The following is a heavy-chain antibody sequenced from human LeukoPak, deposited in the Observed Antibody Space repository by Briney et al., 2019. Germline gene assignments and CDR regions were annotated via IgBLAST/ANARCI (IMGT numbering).Heavy chain of an antibody. J-gene: IGHJ6*04. D-gene: IGHD6-13*01. CDR1: GFIFSSYC. CDR3: AIDLRAAAVPLPYYGMEV. V-gene: IGHV3-7*01. Sequence: GGSLRLSCAPSGFIFSSYCMSWVRHAPGKGLEWVANIKQDGSEKYYMDSVKARLTISRQNPKNPLSLQINSLRAEDTAVYCCAIDLRAAAVPLPYYGMEVWGEGSTGTVSS. CDR2: IKQDGSEK.